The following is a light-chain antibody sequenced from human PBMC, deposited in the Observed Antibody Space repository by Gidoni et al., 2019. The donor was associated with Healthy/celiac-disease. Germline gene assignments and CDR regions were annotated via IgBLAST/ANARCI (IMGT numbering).Light chain of an antibody. CDR1: QSISSY. CDR3: QQSYSTLYT. CDR2: AAS. J-gene: IGKJ2*01. Sequence: DIKMTQSPSSLSAAVGDRVTITCRASQSISSYLNWDQQKPGKAPKLRIYAASRLQSGFPSRFSGSGSGTDFTLTISRLQPEDFGTYYCQQSYSTLYTFGQGTKLEIK. V-gene: IGKV1-39*01.